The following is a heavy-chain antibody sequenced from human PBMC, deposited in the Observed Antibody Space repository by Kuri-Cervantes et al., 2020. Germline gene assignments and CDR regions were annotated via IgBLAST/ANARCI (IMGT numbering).Heavy chain of an antibody. CDR3: ASTSDILTGYADYFDY. V-gene: IGHV4-34*01. CDR2: INHSGST. CDR1: GGSFSGYY. D-gene: IGHD3-9*01. J-gene: IGHJ4*02. Sequence: GSLRLSCAVYGGSFSGYYWSWIRQPPGKGLEWIGEINHSGSTNYNPSLKSRVTISVDTSKNQFSLKLSSVTAADTAVYYCASTSDILTGYADYFDYWGQGTLVTVSS.